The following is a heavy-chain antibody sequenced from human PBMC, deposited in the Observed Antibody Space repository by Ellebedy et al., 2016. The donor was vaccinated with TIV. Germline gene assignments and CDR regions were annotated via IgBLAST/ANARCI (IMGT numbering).Heavy chain of an antibody. CDR3: ARRGSYGDYAVQVNSWFDS. V-gene: IGHV3-7*01. CDR1: GFSFRSYW. Sequence: GESLKISCAASGFSFRSYWMSWVRQAPGKGLQWVANIYQDGSVQYYVDSVKGRFTISRDNADNSLFLQMSSLRAEDTAVYFCARRGSYGDYAVQVNSWFDSWGQGTLVTVS. CDR2: IYQDGSVQ. J-gene: IGHJ5*01. D-gene: IGHD4-17*01.